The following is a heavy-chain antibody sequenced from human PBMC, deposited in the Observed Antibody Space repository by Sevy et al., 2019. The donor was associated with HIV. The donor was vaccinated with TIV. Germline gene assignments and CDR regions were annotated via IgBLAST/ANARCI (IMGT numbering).Heavy chain of an antibody. J-gene: IGHJ6*02. D-gene: IGHD2-15*01. V-gene: IGHV3-23*01. CDR2: ISGSGGST. Sequence: GGSLRLSCAASGFTFSSYAMSWVRQAPGKGLEWVSAISGSGGSTYYADSVKGRFTISRENSKNTLYLQMNSLRAEDTAVYYCAKGANGYCSGGSCYSLNYYYYYGMDVWGQGTKVTVSS. CDR3: AKGANGYCSGGSCYSLNYYYYYGMDV. CDR1: GFTFSSYA.